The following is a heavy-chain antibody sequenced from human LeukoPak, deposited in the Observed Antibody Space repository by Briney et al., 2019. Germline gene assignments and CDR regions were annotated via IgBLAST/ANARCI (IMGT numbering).Heavy chain of an antibody. D-gene: IGHD3-10*01. Sequence: GGSLRLSCAASGFTFSSYAMSWVRQAPGKGLEWVSAISGSGGSTYYADSVKGRFTISRDNSKNTLYLQMNSLRAEDTAVYYCAKALYPFAYSSGSYRVIWTFDYWGQGTLVTVSS. J-gene: IGHJ4*02. CDR1: GFTFSSYA. CDR2: ISGSGGST. V-gene: IGHV3-23*01. CDR3: AKALYPFAYSSGSYRVIWTFDY.